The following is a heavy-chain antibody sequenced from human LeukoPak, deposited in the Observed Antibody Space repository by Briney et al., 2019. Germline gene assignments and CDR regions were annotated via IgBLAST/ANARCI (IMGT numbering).Heavy chain of an antibody. Sequence: ASVKVSCKASGYTFTSYGISWVRQAPGQGLEWMGWISAYNGNTNYAQKLQGRVTMTTDTSTSTAYMELRSLRSDDTAGYYCARGGMHCSSTSCYGMDVWGQGTTVTVSS. J-gene: IGHJ6*02. CDR2: ISAYNGNT. CDR3: ARGGMHCSSTSCYGMDV. V-gene: IGHV1-18*01. CDR1: GYTFTSYG. D-gene: IGHD2-2*01.